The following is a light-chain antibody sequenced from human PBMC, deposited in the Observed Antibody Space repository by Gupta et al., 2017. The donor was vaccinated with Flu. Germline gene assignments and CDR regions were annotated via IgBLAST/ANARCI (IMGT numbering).Light chain of an antibody. J-gene: IGKJ2*01. CDR1: QSVSSSY. Sequence: RATLSCRASQSVSSSYLAWYQQKPGQAPRLLMYSASSRATGIPDRFSGSGSGTDFTLTISRLEPEDFAVYYCQQYGNSPPYTFGQGTKLEIK. CDR2: SAS. V-gene: IGKV3-20*01. CDR3: QQYGNSPPYT.